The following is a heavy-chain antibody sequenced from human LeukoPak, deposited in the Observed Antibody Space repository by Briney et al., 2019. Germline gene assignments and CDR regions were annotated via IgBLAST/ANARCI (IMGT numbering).Heavy chain of an antibody. CDR3: AREEQLGIIGY. V-gene: IGHV1-69*13. CDR1: GYTFTTYY. J-gene: IGHJ4*02. Sequence: SVKVSCKASGYTFTTYYMHWVRQAPGQGLEWMGGIIPIFGTANYAQKFQGRVTITADESTSTAYMELSSLRSEDTAVYYCAREEQLGIIGYWGQGTLVTVSS. CDR2: IIPIFGTA. D-gene: IGHD6-13*01.